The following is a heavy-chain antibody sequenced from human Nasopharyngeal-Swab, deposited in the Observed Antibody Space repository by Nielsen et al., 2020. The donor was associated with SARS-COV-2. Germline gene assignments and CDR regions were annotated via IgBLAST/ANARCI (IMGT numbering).Heavy chain of an antibody. CDR2: IYYSGST. Sequence: SETPSLTCTVSGGSISSYYWSWIRQPPGKGLEWIGYIYYSGSTNYNPSLKSRVTISVDTSKNQFSLKLSSVTAADTAVYYCARVYSTTAHYYYGMDVWGQGTTVTVSS. CDR3: ARVYSTTAHYYYGMDV. D-gene: IGHD2-2*01. J-gene: IGHJ6*02. CDR1: GGSISSYY. V-gene: IGHV4-59*01.